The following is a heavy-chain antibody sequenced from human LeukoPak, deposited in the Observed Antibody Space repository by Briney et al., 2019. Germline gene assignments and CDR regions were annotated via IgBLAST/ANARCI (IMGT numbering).Heavy chain of an antibody. CDR3: ARDEGTYCSSTSCPYFDY. CDR1: GFTFSDYY. D-gene: IGHD2-2*01. J-gene: IGHJ4*02. CDR2: ISSSSSYT. Sequence: GGSLRLSCAASGFTFSDYYMSWTRQAPGKGLEWVSYISSSSSYTNYADSVKGRFTISRDNAKNSLYLQMNSLRAEDTAVYYCARDEGTYCSSTSCPYFDYWGQGTLVTVSS. V-gene: IGHV3-11*06.